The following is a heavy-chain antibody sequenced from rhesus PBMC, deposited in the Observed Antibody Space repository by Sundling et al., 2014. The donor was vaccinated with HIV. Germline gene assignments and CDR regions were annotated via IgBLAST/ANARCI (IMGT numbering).Heavy chain of an antibody. CDR3: ARRADSGRFDY. D-gene: IGHD6-25*01. Sequence: QVQLQESGPGLVKPSETLSLTCAVSGGSISGYYWTWIRQSPGKGLEWIGYIGGSSGTTYYNPSLKSRVTLSTDTSKNQFSLKVNSVTAADTALYYCARRADSGRFDYWGQGVPVTVSS. CDR1: GGSISGYY. V-gene: IGHV4-165*02. CDR2: IGGSSGTT. J-gene: IGHJ4*01.